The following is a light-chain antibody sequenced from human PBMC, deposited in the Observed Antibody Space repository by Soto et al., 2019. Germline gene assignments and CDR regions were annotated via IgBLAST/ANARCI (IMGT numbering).Light chain of an antibody. J-gene: IGKJ1*01. CDR2: AAS. V-gene: IGKV1-39*01. Sequence: DIPMTQSASSLSGFVGDRGSITCRASQSIATYVNWYQQKPGKPPKLLIYAASSLQSGVPSRFSGSGSGTDFTLTISSLQPEDFATYYCQQSYSTPPTFGQGTKVDIK. CDR3: QQSYSTPPT. CDR1: QSIATY.